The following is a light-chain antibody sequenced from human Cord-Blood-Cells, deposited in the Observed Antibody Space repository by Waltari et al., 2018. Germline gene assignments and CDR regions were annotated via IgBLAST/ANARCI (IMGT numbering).Light chain of an antibody. CDR3: SSYTSSSTVV. V-gene: IGLV2-14*01. CDR2: DVS. J-gene: IGLJ2*01. Sequence: QSALTQPASVSGSPGQSITIPCSGTSNDVGGYNYVSWYQQHPGKAPKLMIYDVSNRPSGVSNRFSGSKSGNTASLTISGLQAEDEADYYCSSYTSSSTVVFGGGTKLTVL. CDR1: SNDVGGYNY.